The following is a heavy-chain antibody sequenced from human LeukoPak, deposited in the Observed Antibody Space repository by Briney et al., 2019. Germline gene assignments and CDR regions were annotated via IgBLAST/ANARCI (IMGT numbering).Heavy chain of an antibody. CDR1: GGSFSGYY. D-gene: IGHD3-3*01. CDR3: ARILRFLEGYYMDV. J-gene: IGHJ6*03. CDR2: INHSGST. V-gene: IGHV4-34*01. Sequence: PSETLSLTCAVYGGSFSGYYWGWIRQPPGKGLEWIGEINHSGSTNYNPSLKSRVTISVDTSKNQFSLKLSSVTAADTAVYYCARILRFLEGYYMDVWGKGTTVTVSS.